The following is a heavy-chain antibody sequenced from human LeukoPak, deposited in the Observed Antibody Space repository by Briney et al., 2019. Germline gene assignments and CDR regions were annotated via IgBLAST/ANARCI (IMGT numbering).Heavy chain of an antibody. CDR2: INWNGAST. D-gene: IGHD6-19*01. CDR3: ARDLVAVAGTLRFDH. Sequence: GGSLRLSCAASGFTFDDYGMSWVRQAPGKGLEWVSGINWNGASTGYADSVKGRFTISRDNAKNSLYLQMNSLRAEDTALYYCARDLVAVAGTLRFDHWGQGTLVTVSS. CDR1: GFTFDDYG. J-gene: IGHJ5*02. V-gene: IGHV3-20*04.